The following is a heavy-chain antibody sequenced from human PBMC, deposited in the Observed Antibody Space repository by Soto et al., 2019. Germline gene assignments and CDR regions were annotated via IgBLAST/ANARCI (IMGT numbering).Heavy chain of an antibody. D-gene: IGHD1-26*01. CDR2: IYHSGST. J-gene: IGHJ6*02. CDR1: GGSISSGDYY. Sequence: SETLSLTCTVSGGSISSGDYYWSWIRQPPGKGLEWIGYIYHSGSTYYNPSLKSRVTISVDRSKNQFSLKLSSVTAADTAVYYCARDLFSVNYYYGMDVWGQGTTVTVSS. CDR3: ARDLFSVNYYYGMDV. V-gene: IGHV4-30-2*01.